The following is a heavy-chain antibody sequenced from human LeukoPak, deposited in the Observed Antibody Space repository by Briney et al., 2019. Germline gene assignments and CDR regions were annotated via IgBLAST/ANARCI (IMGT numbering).Heavy chain of an antibody. J-gene: IGHJ4*02. Sequence: KPSETLSLTCTVSGGSISSSSYYWGWIRQPPGKGLEWIGSIYYSGSTYYNPSLKSRVTIPVDTSKNQFSLKLSSVTAADTAVYYCARQRLGMGQNRVDYWGQGTLVTVSS. D-gene: IGHD7-27*01. CDR2: IYYSGST. CDR1: GGSISSSSYY. CDR3: ARQRLGMGQNRVDY. V-gene: IGHV4-39*01.